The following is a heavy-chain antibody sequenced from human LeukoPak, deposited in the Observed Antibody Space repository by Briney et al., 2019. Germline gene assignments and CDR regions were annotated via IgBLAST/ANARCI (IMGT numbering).Heavy chain of an antibody. Sequence: SETLSLTCSDSGASIRSSTHYWAWLRQPPGTGLEWVGSIFHSGDTYYNPSLRSRLTIAVDTSKNQFSLNLASVTASDTGTYFCSRRGTTSSIGWFDPWGQGSPVIVSS. CDR3: SRRGTTSSIGWFDP. J-gene: IGHJ5*02. D-gene: IGHD3-16*01. V-gene: IGHV4-39*01. CDR1: GASIRSSTHY. CDR2: IFHSGDT.